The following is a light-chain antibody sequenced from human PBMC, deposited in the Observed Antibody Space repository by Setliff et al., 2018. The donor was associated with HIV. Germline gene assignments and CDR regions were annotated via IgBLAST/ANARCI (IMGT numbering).Light chain of an antibody. V-gene: IGLV2-14*01. CDR3: SSYSTSNTPSVI. CDR2: DVS. Sequence: QSALTQPASMSGSPGQSITISCTGTSSDIGGYNYVSWYQHHPGKAPKIMIYDVSNRPSGVSNRFSGSKSGNTASLTISGLQADDEADYYCSSYSTSNTPSVIFGGGTKVTGL. CDR1: SSDIGGYNY. J-gene: IGLJ2*01.